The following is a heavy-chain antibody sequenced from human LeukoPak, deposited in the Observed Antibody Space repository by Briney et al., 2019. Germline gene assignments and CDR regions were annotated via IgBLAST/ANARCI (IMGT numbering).Heavy chain of an antibody. D-gene: IGHD6-19*01. CDR2: IKSKTDGGTI. CDR1: GXTFSNAW. V-gene: IGHV3-15*01. CDR3: TTAVAGVITFDY. J-gene: IGHJ4*02. Sequence: GGSLRLSCAASGXTFSNAWMSWVRQAPGKGLEWVARIKSKTDGGTIDYAGSVKGRFTISRDDSKNTLYLQLNTLKTEDTAVYYCTTAVAGVITFDYWGQGTLVTVSS.